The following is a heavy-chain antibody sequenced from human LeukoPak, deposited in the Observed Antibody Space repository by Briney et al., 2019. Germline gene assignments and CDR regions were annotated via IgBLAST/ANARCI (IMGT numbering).Heavy chain of an antibody. CDR3: ARGYYDSGGHGHYYFDY. Sequence: VGSLRLSCAVSGFTFSSYWMSWVRQAPGKGLEWVANIKQDGSDKYYVDSVKGRFTISRDNGKNSLSLQMNSLRAEDTAVYYCARGYYDSGGHGHYYFDYWGQGTLVTVCS. D-gene: IGHD3-22*01. CDR2: IKQDGSDK. CDR1: GFTFSSYW. V-gene: IGHV3-7*01. J-gene: IGHJ4*02.